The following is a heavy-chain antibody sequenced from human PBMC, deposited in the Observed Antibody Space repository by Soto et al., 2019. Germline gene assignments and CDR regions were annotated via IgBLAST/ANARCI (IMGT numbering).Heavy chain of an antibody. Sequence: SGGSLRLSCAASGFTLTSYAMDWVRQAPGKGLEWVSAISNDGGSKYYADSVRGRFTISRDTSKNTLHLQMNSLRGEDTAVYYCARRPDFFDYWGRGTLVTVSS. CDR3: ARRPDFFDY. J-gene: IGHJ4*02. CDR1: GFTLTSYA. V-gene: IGHV3-23*01. CDR2: ISNDGGSK.